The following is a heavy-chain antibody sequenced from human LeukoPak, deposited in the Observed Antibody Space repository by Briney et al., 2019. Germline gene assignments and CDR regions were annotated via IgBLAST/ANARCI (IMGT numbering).Heavy chain of an antibody. CDR2: IYPGDSDT. V-gene: IGHV5-51*01. J-gene: IGHJ6*02. D-gene: IGHD6-13*01. CDR3: ARLVGSSWSPNYYYYYGMDV. Sequence: GESLKISCKGSGYSFTSYWIGWVRQMPGKGLEWMGIIYPGDSDTRYSPSFQGQVTISADESISTAYLQWSSLKASDTAMYYCARLVGSSWSPNYYYYYGMDVWGQGTTVTVSS. CDR1: GYSFTSYW.